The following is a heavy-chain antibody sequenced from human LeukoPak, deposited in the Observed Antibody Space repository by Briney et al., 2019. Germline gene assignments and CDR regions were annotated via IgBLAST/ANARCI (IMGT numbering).Heavy chain of an antibody. CDR3: ARVYDFWSGYSRPNNWFDP. V-gene: IGHV4-38-2*02. D-gene: IGHD3-3*01. CDR2: IYHSGSP. CDR1: GYSISSGYY. J-gene: IGHJ5*02. Sequence: SETLSLTCTVSGYSISSGYYWGWIRQPPGKGLEWIGSIYHSGSPYYNPSLNSRVTMSVDTSKNQFSLKLSSVTAADTAVYYGARVYDFWSGYSRPNNWFDPWGQGTLVTVSS.